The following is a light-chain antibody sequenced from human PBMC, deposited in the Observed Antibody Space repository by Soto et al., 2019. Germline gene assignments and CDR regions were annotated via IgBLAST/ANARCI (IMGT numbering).Light chain of an antibody. CDR2: VAS. J-gene: IGKJ1*01. V-gene: IGKV3-15*01. CDR3: QQYNSWWT. CDR1: QSVSSN. Sequence: EIVMTQSPATLSVSPGERATLSCRASQSVSSNLAWYQQKPGQAPRLLIYVASTRATGIPSRFSGSGSGTEFTLTISSLQADDFATYYCQQYNSWWTFGQGTKVDI.